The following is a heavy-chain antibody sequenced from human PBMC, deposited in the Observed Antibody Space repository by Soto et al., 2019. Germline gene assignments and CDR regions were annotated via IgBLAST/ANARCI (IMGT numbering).Heavy chain of an antibody. CDR1: GGSFSGSY. CDR3: ATYGANSHY. CDR2: INHSGTT. D-gene: IGHD4-17*01. V-gene: IGHV4-34*01. Sequence: SETLSLTCAVYGGSFSGSYWSWIRQPPGKGLEWIGEINHSGTTNYNPSLKSRVTISVETSKNHFSLKLSSLTAADTAMYYCATYGANSHYRGQGTLVTVSS. J-gene: IGHJ4*02.